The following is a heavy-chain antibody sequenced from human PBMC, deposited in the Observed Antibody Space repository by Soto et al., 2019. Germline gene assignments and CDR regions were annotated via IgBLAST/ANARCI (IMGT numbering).Heavy chain of an antibody. D-gene: IGHD4-4*01. CDR1: GGSISSGGYY. J-gene: IGHJ5*02. CDR2: IHYSGST. V-gene: IGHV4-31*03. CDR3: ASHGSNFWFDP. Sequence: PSETLSLTXSVSGGSISSGGYYWSWIRQHPGKGLEWIGCIHYSGSTNYNPSLKSRVAISLDTSKNHFSLKVSSVTAADTAMYYCASHGSNFWFDPWGQGTLVTVSS.